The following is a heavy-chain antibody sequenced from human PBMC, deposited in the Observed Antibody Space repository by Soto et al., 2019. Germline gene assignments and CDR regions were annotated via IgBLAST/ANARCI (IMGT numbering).Heavy chain of an antibody. Sequence: QVQLVQSGAEVKKPGASVKVSCKASGYTFTSYYMHWVRQAPGQGLEWMGIINPSGGSTSYAHKSQGRVTMTRDTSTSTVYMELSSLSCEDTALYYCARGDILTGYWTSSLHYWGQGTLVTVSS. V-gene: IGHV1-46*01. J-gene: IGHJ4*02. CDR1: GYTFTSYY. D-gene: IGHD3-9*01. CDR2: INPSGGST. CDR3: ARGDILTGYWTSSLHY.